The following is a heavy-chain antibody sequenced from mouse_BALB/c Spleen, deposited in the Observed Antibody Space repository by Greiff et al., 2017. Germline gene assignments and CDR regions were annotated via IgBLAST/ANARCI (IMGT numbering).Heavy chain of an antibody. V-gene: IGHV2-9*02. CDR1: GFSLTSYG. Sequence: VQLVESGPGLVAPSQSLSISCTVSGFSLTSYGVHWVRQPPGKGLEWLGVIWAGGSTNYNSALMFRLNISKDNSTSQVFLKMNSLQTDDTAMYYCARDGEFHYIDYWGQGTTLTVSS. CDR2: IWAGGST. J-gene: IGHJ2*01. CDR3: ARDGEFHYIDY.